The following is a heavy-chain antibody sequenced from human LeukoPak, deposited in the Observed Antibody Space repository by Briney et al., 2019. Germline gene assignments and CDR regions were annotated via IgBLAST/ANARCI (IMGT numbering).Heavy chain of an antibody. CDR1: GGSFSSGDYY. V-gene: IGHV4-30-4*08. J-gene: IGHJ4*02. Sequence: SQTLSLTCTVSGGSFSSGDYYWRWIRQPPGKGLEWIGYIYYSGSTYYNPSLKSRVTISVDTSKNQFSLKLSSVTAADTAVYYCARLIVAATAPVDYWGQGTLVTVSS. CDR3: ARLIVAATAPVDY. D-gene: IGHD1-26*01. CDR2: IYYSGST.